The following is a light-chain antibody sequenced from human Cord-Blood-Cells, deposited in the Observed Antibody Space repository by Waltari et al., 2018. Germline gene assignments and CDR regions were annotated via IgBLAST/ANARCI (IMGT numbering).Light chain of an antibody. CDR2: DVS. Sequence: QSALTQPASVSGSPGQSITISCTGTSSDVGGYNYVSWYQQHPGKAPKLLIYDVSNRPSGFSHRFSGAKSGNTASLTISGLQAEDEADYYCSSYTSSSTLWVFGGGTKLTVL. J-gene: IGLJ3*02. CDR3: SSYTSSSTLWV. V-gene: IGLV2-14*01. CDR1: SSDVGGYNY.